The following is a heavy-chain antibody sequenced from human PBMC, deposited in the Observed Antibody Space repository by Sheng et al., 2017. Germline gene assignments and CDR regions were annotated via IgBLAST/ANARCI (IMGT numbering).Heavy chain of an antibody. J-gene: IGHJ4*02. CDR2: ISGSGGST. V-gene: IGHV3-23*01. D-gene: IGHD3-16*02. CDR3: AKYGIGGVIVIGGYFDY. CDR1: GFTFSSYA. Sequence: EVQLLESGGGLVQPGGSLRLSCAASGFTFSSYAMSWVRQAPGKGLEWVSAISGSGGSTYYADSVKGRFTISRDNSKNTLYLQMNSLRAEDTAVYYCAKYGIGGVIVIGGYFDYWGQGTLVTVSS.